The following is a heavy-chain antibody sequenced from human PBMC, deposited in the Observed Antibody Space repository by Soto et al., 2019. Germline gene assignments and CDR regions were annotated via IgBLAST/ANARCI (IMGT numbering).Heavy chain of an antibody. CDR1: GDSISSYF. Sequence: SETLSLTCTVSGDSISSYFWSWIRQPPGKGLEWIGYVYSTEITNYNPSLKSRVAMSIDTSKNQFSLKVRSVTAADTAVYYCARGSEAWFDPWGKGTLVTVSS. J-gene: IGHJ5*02. CDR3: ARGSEAWFDP. CDR2: VYSTEIT. V-gene: IGHV4-59*01.